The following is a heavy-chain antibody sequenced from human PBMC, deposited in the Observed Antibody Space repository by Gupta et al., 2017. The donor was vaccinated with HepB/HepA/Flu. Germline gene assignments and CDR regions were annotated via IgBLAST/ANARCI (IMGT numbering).Heavy chain of an antibody. CDR3: ARAKVRGVYYYYGMDV. V-gene: IGHV3-7*01. D-gene: IGHD3-10*01. CDR1: GFTFSSYW. J-gene: IGHJ6*02. Sequence: EVQLVASGGGLVQPGGSLRLSCAASGFTFSSYWMSWVRPAPGKGLEWVANIKQDGSEKYYVDSVKGRFTISRDNAKNSLYLQMNSLRAEDTAVYYCARAKVRGVYYYYGMDVWGQGTTVTVSS. CDR2: IKQDGSEK.